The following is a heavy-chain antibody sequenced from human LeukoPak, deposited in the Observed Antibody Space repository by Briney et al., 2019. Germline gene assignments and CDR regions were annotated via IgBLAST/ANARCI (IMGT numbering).Heavy chain of an antibody. CDR2: IYYTGNT. J-gene: IGHJ4*02. CDR1: GGSITTYF. D-gene: IGHD3-10*01. Sequence: PSDTLSLTCTVSGGSITTYFRSWIRQPPGKGLECIGYIYYTGNTNYSPSLRNRVTISVDTSKNQFSLKLNSVTAADTALYFCAGARGGAYGFAFDSWGQGTLVTVSS. CDR3: AGARGGAYGFAFDS. V-gene: IGHV4-59*07.